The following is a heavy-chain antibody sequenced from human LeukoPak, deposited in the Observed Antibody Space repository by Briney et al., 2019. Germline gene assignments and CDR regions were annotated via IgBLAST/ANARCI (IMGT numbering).Heavy chain of an antibody. V-gene: IGHV3-7*01. CDR2: IKQDGSEK. CDR1: GFTFSDYW. CDR3: ARESPVNWFAP. J-gene: IGHJ5*02. Sequence: GGSLRLSCAASGFTFSDYWMSWVRQAPGKGLEWVANIKQDGSEKYYVDSVKGRFPISRDNAKNSLYLQMNSLRAEDTAVYYCARESPVNWFAPWGQGTLVTVSS.